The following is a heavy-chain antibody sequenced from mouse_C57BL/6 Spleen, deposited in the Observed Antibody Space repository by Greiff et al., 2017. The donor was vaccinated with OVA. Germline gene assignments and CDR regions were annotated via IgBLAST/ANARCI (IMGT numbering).Heavy chain of an antibody. V-gene: IGHV1-55*01. Sequence: QVQLQQPGAELVKPGASVKMSCKASGYTFTSYWITWVKQRPGQGLEWIGDIYPGSGSTNYNEKFKSKATLTVDKPSSTAYMQLSSLTSEDSAVYYCARAYYYGSSYGSAMDYWGQGTSVTVSS. CDR3: ARAYYYGSSYGSAMDY. CDR1: GYTFTSYW. CDR2: IYPGSGST. J-gene: IGHJ4*01. D-gene: IGHD1-1*01.